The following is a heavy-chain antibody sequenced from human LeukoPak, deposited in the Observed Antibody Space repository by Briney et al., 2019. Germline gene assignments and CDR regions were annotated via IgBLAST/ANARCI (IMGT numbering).Heavy chain of an antibody. V-gene: IGHV3-30*02. J-gene: IGHJ4*02. CDR3: AKDLGYSSSSGNIDY. CDR2: IRYDGSNK. Sequence: PGRSLRLSCAASGFTFSSYAMHWVRQAPGKGLEWVAFIRYDGSNKYYADSVKGRFTISRDNSKNTLYLQMNSLRAEDTAVYYCAKDLGYSSSSGNIDYWGQGTLVTVSS. D-gene: IGHD6-6*01. CDR1: GFTFSSYA.